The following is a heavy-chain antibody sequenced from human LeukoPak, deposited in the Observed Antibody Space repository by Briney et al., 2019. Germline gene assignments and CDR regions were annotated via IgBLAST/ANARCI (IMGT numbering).Heavy chain of an antibody. CDR3: ASTMGYYFYFGMDV. V-gene: IGHV3-53*01. CDR1: GFTVSSNY. J-gene: IGHJ6*02. CDR2: IYSGGNT. Sequence: GRSLRLSCAASGFTVSSNYMSWVRQAPGKGLEWVSVIYSGGNTYYADSVKGRFTISRDNSKNTLYLQMNTLRAEDTAVYYCASTMGYYFYFGMDVWGQGTTVTVSS. D-gene: IGHD3-10*01.